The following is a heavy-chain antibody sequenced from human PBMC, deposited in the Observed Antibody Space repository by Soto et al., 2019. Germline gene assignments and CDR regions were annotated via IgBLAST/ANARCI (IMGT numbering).Heavy chain of an antibody. CDR1: GFTFSSYA. D-gene: IGHD6-19*01. V-gene: IGHV3-64*01. J-gene: IGHJ3*02. CDR3: ARGGIAVAGTEAFDI. Sequence: GGSLRLSCAASGFTFSSYAMRWVRQAPGKGLEYVSAISSNGGSTYYANSVKGRFTISRDNSKNTLYLQMGSLRAEDMAVYYCARGGIAVAGTEAFDIWGQGTMVTVSS. CDR2: ISSNGGST.